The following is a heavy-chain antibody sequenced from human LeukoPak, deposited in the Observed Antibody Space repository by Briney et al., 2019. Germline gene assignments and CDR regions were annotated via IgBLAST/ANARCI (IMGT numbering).Heavy chain of an antibody. J-gene: IGHJ4*02. D-gene: IGHD1-26*01. CDR2: IKEDGSIE. V-gene: IGHV3-7*01. CDR1: GFTFCNYW. CDR3: ARAWEY. Sequence: AGGSLRLSCAASGFTFCNYWMSWVRQAPGRGLEWVANIKEDGSIEDYVDSVKGRFTVSRANAKNSLYLQMNSLRAEDTAVYYCARAWEYWGQGTLVTVSS.